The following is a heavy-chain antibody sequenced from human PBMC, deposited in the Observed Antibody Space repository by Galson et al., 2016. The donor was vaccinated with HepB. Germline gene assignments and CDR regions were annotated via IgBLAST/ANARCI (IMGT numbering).Heavy chain of an antibody. CDR1: GGSISSSNW. Sequence: TLSLTCTVSGGSISSSNWWSWVRQPPGRGLEWIGEIYHSGTTNYTPSLKSRVSISVDKSKNNFSLRLKPVTAADTAASYYARLSLIAFYHYGMDVWGQGTTVTVSS. D-gene: IGHD3-16*01. CDR2: IYHSGTT. V-gene: IGHV4-4*02. J-gene: IGHJ6*02. CDR3: ARLSLIAFYHYGMDV.